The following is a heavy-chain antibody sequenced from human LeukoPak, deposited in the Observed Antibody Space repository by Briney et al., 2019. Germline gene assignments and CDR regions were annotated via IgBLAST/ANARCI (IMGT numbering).Heavy chain of an antibody. CDR3: AREAAVDHLSWFDP. V-gene: IGHV4-59*01. J-gene: IGHJ5*02. CDR2: IYCRGAT. Sequence: SETLSLTCTVSGGSISGYYWSWIRQPPGKGLEWIGYIYCRGATNYNPSLKSRVTISVDTSKNQFSLKLSSVTAADTAVNYCAREAAVDHLSWFDPWGQGTLVTVTS. CDR1: GGSISGYY. D-gene: IGHD6-25*01.